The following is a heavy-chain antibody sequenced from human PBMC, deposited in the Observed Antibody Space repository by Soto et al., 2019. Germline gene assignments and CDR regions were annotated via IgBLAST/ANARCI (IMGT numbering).Heavy chain of an antibody. Sequence: GGSLRLSCAASGFSFSSSEMNWVRQAPGKGLEWVSYISSSGSTIYYADSVKGRFTISRDNARSSLYLQMNSLRAEDTAVYYCARESTTICGLVISGYYFDYWGQGTLVTVSS. D-gene: IGHD3-3*01. J-gene: IGHJ4*02. V-gene: IGHV3-48*03. CDR3: ARESTTICGLVISGYYFDY. CDR1: GFSFSSSE. CDR2: ISSSGSTI.